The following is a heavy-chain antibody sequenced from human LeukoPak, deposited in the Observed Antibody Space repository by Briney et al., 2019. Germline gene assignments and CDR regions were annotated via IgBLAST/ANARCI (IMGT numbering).Heavy chain of an antibody. V-gene: IGHV3-30*04. D-gene: IGHD5-24*01. Sequence: PGGSLRLSCAAFGFTLSSYAMHWVRQAPGKGLEWVALISYDGSNKYYADAVKGRFTISRDNSKNTLYLQVNSLRAEDTAVYYCARDNGYKRYFDYWGQGTLVTVSS. CDR3: ARDNGYKRYFDY. J-gene: IGHJ4*02. CDR2: ISYDGSNK. CDR1: GFTLSSYA.